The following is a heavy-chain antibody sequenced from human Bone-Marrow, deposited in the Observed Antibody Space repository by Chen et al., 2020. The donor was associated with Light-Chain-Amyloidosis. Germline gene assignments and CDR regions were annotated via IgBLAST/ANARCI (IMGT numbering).Heavy chain of an antibody. V-gene: IGHV1-18*04. D-gene: IGHD3-22*01. CDR3: ARGAITMIFRGYDF. J-gene: IGHJ4*02. CDR2: ISVYNGNT. Sequence: QVQLVQSGAEVKRPGASVRVSCKTFGYTFTSYGIARVRQAPGQGLEWMGWISVYNGNTNLAQKFLGRATMTTDISTTTAYMELRSLRSDDTAVYYCARGAITMIFRGYDFWGQGTLVTVSS. CDR1: GYTFTSYG.